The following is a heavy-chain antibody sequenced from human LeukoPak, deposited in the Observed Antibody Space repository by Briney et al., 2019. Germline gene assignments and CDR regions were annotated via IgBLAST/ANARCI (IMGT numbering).Heavy chain of an antibody. J-gene: IGHJ2*01. V-gene: IGHV4-34*01. CDR3: ARGQDRSYYEWYFDL. D-gene: IGHD1-26*01. Sequence: SETLSLTCAVYGGSFSGYYWSWIRQPPGKGLEWIEEINHSGSTNYNPSLKSRVTISVDTSKNQFSLKLSSVTAADTAVYYCARGQDRSYYEWYFDLWGRGTLVTVSS. CDR2: INHSGST. CDR1: GGSFSGYY.